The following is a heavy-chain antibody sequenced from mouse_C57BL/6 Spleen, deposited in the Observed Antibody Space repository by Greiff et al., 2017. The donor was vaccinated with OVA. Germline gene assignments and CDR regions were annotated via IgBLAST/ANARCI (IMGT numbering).Heavy chain of an antibody. J-gene: IGHJ4*01. CDR3: ARSPDYDYDAMDY. D-gene: IGHD1-1*02. CDR1: GYTFTSYW. Sequence: QVHVKQPGTELVKPGASVKLSCKASGYTFTSYWMHWVKQRPGQGLEWIGNINPSNGGTNYNEKFKSKATLTVDKSSSTAYMQLSSLTSEDSAVYYCARSPDYDYDAMDYWGQGTSVTVSS. CDR2: INPSNGGT. V-gene: IGHV1-53*01.